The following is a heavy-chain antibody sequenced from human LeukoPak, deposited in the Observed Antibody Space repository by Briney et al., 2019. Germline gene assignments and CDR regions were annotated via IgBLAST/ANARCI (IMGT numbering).Heavy chain of an antibody. V-gene: IGHV4-59*12. D-gene: IGHD3-10*01. Sequence: PSETLSLTCTVSGGSISSYYWSWIRQPPGKGLEWIGYIYYSGSTNYNPSLKSRVTISVDTSKNQFSLKLSSVTAADTAVYYCARANNVLLWFGESQNWFDPWGQGTLVTVSS. CDR3: ARANNVLLWFGESQNWFDP. J-gene: IGHJ5*02. CDR1: GGSISSYY. CDR2: IYYSGST.